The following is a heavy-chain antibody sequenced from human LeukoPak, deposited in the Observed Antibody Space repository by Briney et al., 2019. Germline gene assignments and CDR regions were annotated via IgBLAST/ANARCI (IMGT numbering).Heavy chain of an antibody. CDR2: ISSTGSYI. Sequence: GESLKISCAASGFTFSAYSMTWVRQAPGKGLEWVSSISSTGSYIYYADSVKGRFTISRDNAKNSLSLQMNSLRAEDTAVYSCARSLSGYYVGNYYYYYMDVWGKGTTVSVSS. D-gene: IGHD3-3*01. CDR3: ARSLSGYYVGNYYYYYMDV. J-gene: IGHJ6*03. V-gene: IGHV3-21*01. CDR1: GFTFSAYS.